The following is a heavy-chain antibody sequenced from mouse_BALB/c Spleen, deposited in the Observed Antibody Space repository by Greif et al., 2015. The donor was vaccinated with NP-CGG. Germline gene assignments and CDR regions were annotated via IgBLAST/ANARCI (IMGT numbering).Heavy chain of an antibody. V-gene: IGHV1-9*01. CDR1: GYTFSSYW. D-gene: IGHD1-2*01. Sequence: QVQLQQSGAELMKPGASVKISCKATGYTFSSYWIEWVKQRPGHGLEWIGEILPGSGSTNYNEKFKGKATFTADTSSNTAYMQLSSLTSEDSAVYYCARETTATDYYAMDYWGQGTSVTVSS. J-gene: IGHJ4*01. CDR3: ARETTATDYYAMDY. CDR2: ILPGSGST.